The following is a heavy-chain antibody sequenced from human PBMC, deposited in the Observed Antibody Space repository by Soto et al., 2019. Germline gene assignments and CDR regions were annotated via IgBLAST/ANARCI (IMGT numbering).Heavy chain of an antibody. D-gene: IGHD3-22*01. V-gene: IGHV3-30-3*01. CDR2: ISYDGSNK. CDR3: ARDNYYDSSGLDY. Sequence: GGSLRLSCAASGFTFSSYAMHWVRQAPGKGLEWVAVISYDGSNKYYADSVKGRSTISRDNSKNTLYLQMNSLRAEDTAVYYCARDNYYDSSGLDYWGQGTLVTVSS. J-gene: IGHJ4*02. CDR1: GFTFSSYA.